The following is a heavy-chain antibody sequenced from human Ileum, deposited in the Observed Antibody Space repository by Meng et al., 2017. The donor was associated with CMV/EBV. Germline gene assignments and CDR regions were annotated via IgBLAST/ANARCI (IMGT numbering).Heavy chain of an antibody. CDR1: GYVSGYY. CDR3: ARTGYSSSSRFGLGAFYY. D-gene: IGHD6-6*01. Sequence: GYVSGYYWSWIRQPTGKGLEWIGEINHSGSTNYNPSLKSRVTISVDTSKNQFSLKLSSVTAADTAVYYCARTGYSSSSRFGLGAFYYWGQGTLVTVSS. V-gene: IGHV4-34*01. J-gene: IGHJ4*02. CDR2: INHSGST.